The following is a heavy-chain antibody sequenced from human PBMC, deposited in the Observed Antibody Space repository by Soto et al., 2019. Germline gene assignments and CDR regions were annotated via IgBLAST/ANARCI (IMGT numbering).Heavy chain of an antibody. Sequence: ASVKVSCKVSGYTLTELSMHWVRQAPGKGLEWMGGFDPEDGETIYAQKFQGRVTMTADTSTDTAYMELSSLRSEDTAVYYCATADTVVAALGEYYYCMGVWGHGTTVTVSS. V-gene: IGHV1-24*01. CDR2: FDPEDGET. CDR1: GYTLTELS. D-gene: IGHD2-15*01. J-gene: IGHJ6*02. CDR3: ATADTVVAALGEYYYCMGV.